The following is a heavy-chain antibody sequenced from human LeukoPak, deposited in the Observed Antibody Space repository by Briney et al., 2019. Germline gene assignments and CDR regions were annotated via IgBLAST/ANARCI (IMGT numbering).Heavy chain of an antibody. D-gene: IGHD3-10*01. CDR3: AKDRAMVRGVTYFDC. CDR1: GFTFSSYA. CDR2: ISGSGGST. J-gene: IGHJ4*02. V-gene: IGHV3-23*01. Sequence: GGSLRLSCAASGFTFSSYAMSWVRQAPGKGLEWVSAISGSGGSTYYADSVKGRFTISRDNSKNTLYLQMNSLRAEDTAVYYCAKDRAMVRGVTYFDCWGQGTLVTVSS.